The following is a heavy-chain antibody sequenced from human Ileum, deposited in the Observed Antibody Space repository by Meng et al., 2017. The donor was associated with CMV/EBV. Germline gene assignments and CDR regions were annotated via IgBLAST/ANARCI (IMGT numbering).Heavy chain of an antibody. Sequence: QGQLQESGPGLVKPPETLSLTCTVSGDSITSFYWSWIRQPAGKALEWIGRIYHGGSTNYNPSLKSRVTLSVDTSKNQFSMRLTSVTAADTAVYYCARGPGGFGDFNFDYWGQGTLVTVSS. J-gene: IGHJ4*02. CDR2: IYHGGST. D-gene: IGHD3-16*01. CDR3: ARGPGGFGDFNFDY. V-gene: IGHV4-4*07. CDR1: GDSITSFY.